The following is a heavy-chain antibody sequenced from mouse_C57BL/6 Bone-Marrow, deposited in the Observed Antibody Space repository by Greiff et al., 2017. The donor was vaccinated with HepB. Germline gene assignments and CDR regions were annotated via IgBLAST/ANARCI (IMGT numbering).Heavy chain of an antibody. CDR1: GFNIKDDY. J-gene: IGHJ2*01. V-gene: IGHV14-4*01. Sequence: VQLQRSGAELVRPGASVKLSCTASGFNIKDDYMHWVKQRPEQGLEWIGWIDPENGDTEYASKFQGKATITADTSSNTAYLQLSSLTSEDTAVYYCTRGWFDYWGQGTTLTVSS. CDR2: IDPENGDT. CDR3: TRGWFDY. D-gene: IGHD3-3*01.